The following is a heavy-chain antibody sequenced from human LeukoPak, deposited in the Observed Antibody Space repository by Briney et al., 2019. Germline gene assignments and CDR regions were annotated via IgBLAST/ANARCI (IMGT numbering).Heavy chain of an antibody. Sequence: GGSLRLSCAASGFTFSRYAMSWVRQAPGKGLEWVSAISGSGGSTYYADSGKGRFTISRDNSKNTLYLQMNGLRAEDTAVYYCAKVPYDILTGYFFPDYWGQGTLVTVSS. J-gene: IGHJ4*02. CDR2: ISGSGGST. D-gene: IGHD3-9*01. V-gene: IGHV3-23*01. CDR3: AKVPYDILTGYFFPDY. CDR1: GFTFSRYA.